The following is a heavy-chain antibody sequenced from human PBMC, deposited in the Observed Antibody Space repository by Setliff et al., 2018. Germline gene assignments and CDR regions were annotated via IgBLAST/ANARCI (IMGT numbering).Heavy chain of an antibody. Sequence: GGSLRLSCAASGFTLSSYGMHWVRQAPGKGLEWVAVVSHEGSNKYYAGSVKGRFTISRDNSKNTLYLQMNSLRAEDTAVYYCARLFYGDYAGSVFDYWGQGTLVTVSS. J-gene: IGHJ4*02. V-gene: IGHV3-30*01. CDR1: GFTLSSYG. D-gene: IGHD4-17*01. CDR3: ARLFYGDYAGSVFDY. CDR2: VSHEGSNK.